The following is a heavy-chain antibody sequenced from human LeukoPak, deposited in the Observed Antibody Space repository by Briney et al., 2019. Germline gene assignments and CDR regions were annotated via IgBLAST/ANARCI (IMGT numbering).Heavy chain of an antibody. J-gene: IGHJ4*02. V-gene: IGHV4-30-2*01. D-gene: IGHD1-7*01. CDR3: ARHRWGNWNYGKVDY. Sequence: PSQTLSLTCTVSGGSISSGGYYWSWIRQPPGKGLEWIGYIYHSGSTYYNPSLKSRVTISVDRSKNQFSLKLSSVTAADTAVYYCARHRWGNWNYGKVDYWGQGTLVTVSS. CDR1: GGSISSGGYY. CDR2: IYHSGST.